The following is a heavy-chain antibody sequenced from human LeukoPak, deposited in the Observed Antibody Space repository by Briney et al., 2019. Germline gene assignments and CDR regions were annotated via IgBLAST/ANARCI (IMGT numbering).Heavy chain of an antibody. CDR1: GGSISSYY. CDR3: ARGGTYYSDY. J-gene: IGHJ4*02. D-gene: IGHD1-26*01. CDR2: IYYSGSA. Sequence: SETLSLTRTVSGGSISSYYWTWIRQPPGKGLEWIGYIYYSGSANYNPSLKSRLTISVDTSKNQFSLKLSSVTAADTAVYYCARGGTYYSDYWGQGILVTVSS. V-gene: IGHV4-59*01.